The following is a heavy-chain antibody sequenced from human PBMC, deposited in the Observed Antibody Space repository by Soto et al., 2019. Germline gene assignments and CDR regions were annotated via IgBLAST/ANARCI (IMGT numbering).Heavy chain of an antibody. Sequence: GGSLRLSCAASGFTFSSYSMNWVRQAPGKGLEWVSSISSSSSYIYYADSVKGRFTISRDNAKNSLYLQMNSLRAEDTAVYYCARDAYSSSSQGEYYYYYMDVWGKGTTVTVSS. V-gene: IGHV3-21*01. CDR3: ARDAYSSSSQGEYYYYYMDV. CDR2: ISSSSSYI. CDR1: GFTFSSYS. D-gene: IGHD6-6*01. J-gene: IGHJ6*03.